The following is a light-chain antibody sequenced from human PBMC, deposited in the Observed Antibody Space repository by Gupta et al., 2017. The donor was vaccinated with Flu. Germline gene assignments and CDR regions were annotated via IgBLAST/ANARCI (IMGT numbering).Light chain of an antibody. J-gene: IGLJ3*02. CDR1: SGSIASNY. Sequence: NFMLTQPHSVSESPGKTVTISCTRSSGSIASNYVQWYQQRPGSAPTTVIYEHNHRPSGVPDRFSGSIDSSSSSASLTISGLNTEDEADYYCQSYDSSSNWVFGGGTKRTVL. CDR3: QSYDSSSNWV. CDR2: EHN. V-gene: IGLV6-57*03.